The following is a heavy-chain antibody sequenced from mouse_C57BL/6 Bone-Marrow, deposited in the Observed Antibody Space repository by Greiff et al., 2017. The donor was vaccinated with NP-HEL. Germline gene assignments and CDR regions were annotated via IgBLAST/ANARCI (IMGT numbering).Heavy chain of an antibody. V-gene: IGHV14-4*01. D-gene: IGHD2-5*01. J-gene: IGHJ2*01. CDR3: TGAYYSNYEEFDY. CDR2: IDPENGDT. CDR1: GFNIKDDY. Sequence: VQLQQSGAELVRPGASVKLSCTASGFNIKDDYMHWVKQRPEQGLEWIGWIDPENGDTEYASKFQGKATITAVTSSNTAYLQLSSLTSEDTAVYYCTGAYYSNYEEFDYWGQGTTLTVSS.